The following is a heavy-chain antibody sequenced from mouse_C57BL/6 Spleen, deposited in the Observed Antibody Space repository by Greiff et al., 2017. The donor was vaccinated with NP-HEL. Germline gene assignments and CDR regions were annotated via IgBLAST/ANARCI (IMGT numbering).Heavy chain of an antibody. CDR3: ARAGYERYYFDY. CDR2: ISDGGSYT. V-gene: IGHV5-4*01. CDR1: GFTFSSYA. Sequence: VQLQQSGGGLVKPGGSLKLSCAASGFTFSSYAMSWVRQTPEKRLEWVATISDGGSYTYYPDNVKGRFTISRDNAKNNLYLQMSHLKSEDTAMYYCARAGYERYYFDYWGQGTTLTVSS. D-gene: IGHD2-2*01. J-gene: IGHJ2*01.